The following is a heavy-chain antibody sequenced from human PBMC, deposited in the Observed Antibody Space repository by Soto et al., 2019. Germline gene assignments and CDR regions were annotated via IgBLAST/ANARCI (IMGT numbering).Heavy chain of an antibody. Sequence: LRLSCAASGFTFSSYSMNWVRQAPGKGLEWVSSISSSSSYIYYADSVKGRFTISRDNAKNSLYLQMNSLRAEDTAVYYCARGRSYYYGMDVWGQGTTVTVSS. V-gene: IGHV3-21*01. J-gene: IGHJ6*02. CDR3: ARGRSYYYGMDV. CDR2: ISSSSSYI. CDR1: GFTFSSYS.